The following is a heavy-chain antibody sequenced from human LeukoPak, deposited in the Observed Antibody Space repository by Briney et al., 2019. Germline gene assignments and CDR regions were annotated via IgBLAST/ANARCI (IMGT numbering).Heavy chain of an antibody. CDR2: ISGSGDSR. V-gene: IGHV3-23*01. D-gene: IGHD4-17*01. CDR1: GFTFSSCA. Sequence: LPGGSLRLSCASSGFTFSSCAMSWVRRAPGKGLEWVSLISGSGDSRYYADSVKGRFTISRDNAKNTLWLQMNSLRAEDTAVYYCAKGVTTVRIYYHGMDVWGQGTTVTVSS. J-gene: IGHJ6*02. CDR3: AKGVTTVRIYYHGMDV.